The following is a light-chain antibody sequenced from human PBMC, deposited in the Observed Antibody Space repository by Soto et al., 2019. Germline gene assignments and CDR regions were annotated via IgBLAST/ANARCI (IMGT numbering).Light chain of an antibody. CDR1: QSVSSSR. J-gene: IGKJ5*01. CDR2: DAS. V-gene: IGKV3D-20*01. Sequence: DIVLTQSPATLSLSPGERATLSCGASQSVSSSRLAWYQQKPALAPRLLIYDASSRATGIPDRFSGSGSGTDFTLTISSLQSEDFAVYYCQQYNNWPPTFGQGTRLEIK. CDR3: QQYNNWPPT.